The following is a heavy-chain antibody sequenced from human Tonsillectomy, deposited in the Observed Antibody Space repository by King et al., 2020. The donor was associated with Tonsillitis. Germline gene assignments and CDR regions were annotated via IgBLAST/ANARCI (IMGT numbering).Heavy chain of an antibody. D-gene: IGHD6-13*01. Sequence: VQLVESGGGLVQPGGSRRLSCAASGFTFGSYWMTWVRQAPGKGLEWVANIKKDGSVISYADSVKGRFTISRDNGKNSLFLQMNSLRAEDTAVYYCARDLNADGSGIWFDVFDIWGQGTMLTVSS. CDR2: IKKDGSVI. V-gene: IGHV3-7*01. CDR3: ARDLNADGSGIWFDVFDI. J-gene: IGHJ3*02. CDR1: GFTFGSYW.